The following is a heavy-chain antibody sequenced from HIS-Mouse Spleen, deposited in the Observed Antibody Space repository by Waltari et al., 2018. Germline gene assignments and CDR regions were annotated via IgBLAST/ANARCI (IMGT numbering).Heavy chain of an antibody. CDR3: ARGGLLAATYYFDY. CDR2: IYYSGST. D-gene: IGHD2-15*01. V-gene: IGHV4-59*08. J-gene: IGHJ4*02. CDR1: GGSISSYY. Sequence: QVQLQESGPGLVKPSETLSLTCTVSGGSISSYYWSWIRQPPGKGLEWIGYIYYSGSTTYTPSLKSRVTISVDTSKNQFSLKLSSVTAADTAVYYCARGGLLAATYYFDYWGQGTLVTVSS.